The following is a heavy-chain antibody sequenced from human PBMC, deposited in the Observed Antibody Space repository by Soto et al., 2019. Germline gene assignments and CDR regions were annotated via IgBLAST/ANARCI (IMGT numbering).Heavy chain of an antibody. CDR3: GKEREQVVIDS. CDR1: GFFFSYYA. J-gene: IGHJ5*01. D-gene: IGHD6-6*01. V-gene: IGHV3-23*01. CDR2: INGGGGKT. Sequence: PRVSFAASGFFFSYYAMSWVRQAPGKGLEWVSAINGGGGKTYYADYVKDRVTIYRDNSKNTLNLQLNRLTAEVTAIYYCGKEREQVVIDSWGQGTLVTVSS.